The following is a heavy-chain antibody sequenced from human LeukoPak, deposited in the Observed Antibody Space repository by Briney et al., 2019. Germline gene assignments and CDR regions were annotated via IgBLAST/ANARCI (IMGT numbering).Heavy chain of an antibody. CDR3: ARDVAAAGSAFDF. CDR2: INPSGRST. Sequence: ASGKLSCKASGYTFTSYYLHWLRQAPGEGLEWRGIINPSGRSTSYGQKFQARVTMTRDMSTSTVYMWLSRMGSENTAVDYCARDVAAAGSAFDFSGQGTMVTVSS. D-gene: IGHD6-13*01. CDR1: GYTFTSYY. V-gene: IGHV1-46*01. J-gene: IGHJ3*01.